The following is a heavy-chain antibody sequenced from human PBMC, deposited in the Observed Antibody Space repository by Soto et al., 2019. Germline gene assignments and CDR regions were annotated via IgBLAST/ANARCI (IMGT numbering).Heavy chain of an antibody. CDR1: GGSISSYY. CDR3: ARATLSKIVFDY. J-gene: IGHJ4*02. V-gene: IGHV4-59*01. D-gene: IGHD2-15*01. CDR2: IYYSGST. Sequence: SETLSLTCTVSGGSISSYYWSWIRQPPGKGLEWIGYIYYSGSTNYNPSLKSRVTISVDTSKNQFSLKLSSVTAADTAVYYCARATLSKIVFDYWGQGTLVTVS.